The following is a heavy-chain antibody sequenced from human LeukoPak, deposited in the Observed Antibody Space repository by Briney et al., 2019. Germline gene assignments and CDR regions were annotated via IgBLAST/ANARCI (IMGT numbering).Heavy chain of an antibody. V-gene: IGHV1-69*17. Sequence: GSSVTVSFKASGGTFINYAISWVRPAAGKGLDWMGGIIPIYGIAHYAQKFQCRVTITADKSTSTAYMERSSLRAEDTAVYYCARVGRDCGGDCYIDCWGQGTLVTASS. D-gene: IGHD2-21*02. CDR2: IIPIYGIA. CDR3: ARVGRDCGGDCYIDC. CDR1: GGTFINYA. J-gene: IGHJ4*02.